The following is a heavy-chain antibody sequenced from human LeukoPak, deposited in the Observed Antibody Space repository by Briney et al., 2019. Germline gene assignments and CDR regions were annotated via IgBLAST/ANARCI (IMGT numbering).Heavy chain of an antibody. CDR2: MNPNSGNT. Sequence: ASVKVSCKAYGYTFTSYDINWVRQATGQGLEWMGWMNPNSGNTGYAHKFQGRVTMTRNTSISTAYMELSSLRSEDTAVYYCSAVADETDYWGQGTLVTVSS. J-gene: IGHJ4*02. CDR3: SAVADETDY. V-gene: IGHV1-8*01. D-gene: IGHD6-19*01. CDR1: GYTFTSYD.